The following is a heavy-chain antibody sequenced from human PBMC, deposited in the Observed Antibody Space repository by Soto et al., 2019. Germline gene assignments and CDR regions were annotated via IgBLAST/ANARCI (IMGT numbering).Heavy chain of an antibody. V-gene: IGHV1-18*01. Sequence: ASVKVSCKASGYTFTSYGISWVRQAPGQGLEWMGWISAYNGNTNYAQKLQGRVTMTTGTSTSTAYMELRSLRSDDTAVYYCARDVSLFLYGSGSYYNVVPNFDYWGQGTLVTVSS. CDR2: ISAYNGNT. CDR3: ARDVSLFLYGSGSYYNVVPNFDY. CDR1: GYTFTSYG. J-gene: IGHJ4*02. D-gene: IGHD3-10*01.